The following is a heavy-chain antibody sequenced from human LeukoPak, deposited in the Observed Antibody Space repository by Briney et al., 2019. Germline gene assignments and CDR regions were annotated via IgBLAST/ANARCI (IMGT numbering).Heavy chain of an antibody. Sequence: KPGGSLRLSCAASGFTFSTYTINWVRQAPGKGLEWVSSISSSSSYIYYADSVEGRFTISRDNARNSLYLQMNSLRAEDTAVYYCSKSSGYSYGWDTLHCYFDYWGQGTLVTVSS. CDR1: GFTFSTYT. CDR3: SKSSGYSYGWDTLHCYFDY. V-gene: IGHV3-21*01. CDR2: ISSSSSYI. J-gene: IGHJ4*02. D-gene: IGHD5-18*01.